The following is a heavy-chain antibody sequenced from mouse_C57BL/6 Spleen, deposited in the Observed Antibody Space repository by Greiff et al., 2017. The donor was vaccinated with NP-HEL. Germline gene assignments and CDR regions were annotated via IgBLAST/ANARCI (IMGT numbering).Heavy chain of an antibody. CDR3: ARPGIYYGNYNWYFDV. CDR2: IYPGDGDT. J-gene: IGHJ1*03. V-gene: IGHV1-82*01. CDR1: GYAFSSSW. D-gene: IGHD2-1*01. Sequence: VQLQQSGPELVKPGASVKISCKASGYAFSSSWMNWVKQRPGKGLEWIGRIYPGDGDTNYNGKFKGKATLTADKSSSTAYMQLSSLTSEDSAVYFCARPGIYYGNYNWYFDVWGTGTTVTVSS.